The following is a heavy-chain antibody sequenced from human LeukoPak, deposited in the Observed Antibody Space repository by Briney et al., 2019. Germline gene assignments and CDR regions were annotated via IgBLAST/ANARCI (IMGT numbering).Heavy chain of an antibody. CDR3: AKSSWELLNYYYYMDV. Sequence: PGGSLRLSCAASGFTFSSYSMNWVRQAPGKGLEWVSSISSSSSYIYYADSVKGRFTISRDNSKNTLYLQMNSLRAEDTAVYYCAKSSWELLNYYYYMDVWGKGTTVTVSS. J-gene: IGHJ6*03. V-gene: IGHV3-21*01. CDR1: GFTFSSYS. CDR2: ISSSSSYI. D-gene: IGHD1-26*01.